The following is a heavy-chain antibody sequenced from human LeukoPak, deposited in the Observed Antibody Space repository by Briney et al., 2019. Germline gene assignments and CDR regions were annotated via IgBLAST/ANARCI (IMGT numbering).Heavy chain of an antibody. CDR1: GGSISSYY. CDR2: IYYSGST. D-gene: IGHD6-6*01. CDR3: ARSGPGMTSIADNYYHMDV. J-gene: IGHJ6*03. V-gene: IGHV4-59*12. Sequence: SETLSLTCTVSGGSISSYYWSWIRQPPGKGLEWIGYIYYSGSTNYNPSLKSRVTISVDTSKNQFSLKLSSVTAADTAVYYCARSGPGMTSIADNYYHMDVWGKGTTVTVSS.